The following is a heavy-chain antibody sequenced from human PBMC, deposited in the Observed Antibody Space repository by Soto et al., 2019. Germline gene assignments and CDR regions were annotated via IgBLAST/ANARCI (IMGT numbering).Heavy chain of an antibody. CDR3: ARGQLAVAGTARVGYYYYGMGV. CDR1: GGSISSYY. Sequence: SETLSLTCTVSGGSISSYYWSWIRQPAGKGLEWIGRIYTSGSTNYNPSLKSRVTMSVDTSKNQFSLKLSSVTAADTAVYYCARGQLAVAGTARVGYYYYGMGVWGQGTTVTVSS. CDR2: IYTSGST. V-gene: IGHV4-4*07. J-gene: IGHJ6*02. D-gene: IGHD6-19*01.